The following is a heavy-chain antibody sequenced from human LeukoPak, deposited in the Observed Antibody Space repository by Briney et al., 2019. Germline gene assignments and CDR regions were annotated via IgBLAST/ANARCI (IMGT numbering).Heavy chain of an antibody. J-gene: IGHJ3*02. D-gene: IGHD2-21*02. V-gene: IGHV3-23*01. CDR1: GFTFNTYA. CDR3: AKRGLGDREAFDI. CDR2: NSGSGGST. Sequence: GGSLRLSCAASGFTFNTYATSWVRQAPGKGLEWVSSNSGSGGSTYYADSVEGRFTISRDNSKNTLYLQMNSLRAEDTAVYYCAKRGLGDREAFDIWGQGTMVTVSS.